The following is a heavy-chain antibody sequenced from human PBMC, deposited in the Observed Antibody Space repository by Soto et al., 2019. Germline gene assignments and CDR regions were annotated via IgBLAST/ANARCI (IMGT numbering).Heavy chain of an antibody. CDR1: GDSVSSNTAS. J-gene: IGHJ5*02. CDR3: AKGDNLGPKTGYAFDP. V-gene: IGHV6-1*01. D-gene: IGHD5-12*01. CDR2: TYFRSKWYN. Sequence: SQTLSLTCAISGDSVSSNTASWNWIRQSPSRGLEWLGRTYFRSKWYNDYAVSVKSRIIINPDTSNNQFSLQLNSVTPEDTAVYFCAKGDNLGPKTGYAFDPWGQGTMVTVSS.